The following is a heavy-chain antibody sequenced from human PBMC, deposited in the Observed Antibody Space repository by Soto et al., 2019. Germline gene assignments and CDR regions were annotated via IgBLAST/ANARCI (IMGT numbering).Heavy chain of an antibody. D-gene: IGHD2-21*02. J-gene: IGHJ4*02. CDR2: ISSNSDTI. CDR3: AKDMKWGGMTPIHYFDS. Sequence: EVQLVESGGGLVQPGRSLRLSCVASGFTADDYALHWVRQAPGKGLEWVSGISSNSDTIHYADSVKGRFTISRDNAKNSLFLQMNSLRPEDTAVYYCAKDMKWGGMTPIHYFDSWGQGTLVTVSS. CDR1: GFTADDYA. V-gene: IGHV3-9*02.